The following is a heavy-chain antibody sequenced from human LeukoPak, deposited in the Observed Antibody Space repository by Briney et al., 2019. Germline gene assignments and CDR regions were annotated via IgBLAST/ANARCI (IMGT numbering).Heavy chain of an antibody. V-gene: IGHV4-4*07. J-gene: IGHJ2*01. CDR2: IYTSGNT. CDR1: GGSISNFF. CDR3: ARQYSDILTGYHRGELYWYFDL. D-gene: IGHD3-9*01. Sequence: SETLSLTCTVSGGSISNFFWSWIRQPAGKGLEWIGHIYTSGNTNYNPSLKSRVTMSVDTSKNQFSLKLSSVTAADTAVYYCARQYSDILTGYHRGELYWYFDLWGRGTLVTVSS.